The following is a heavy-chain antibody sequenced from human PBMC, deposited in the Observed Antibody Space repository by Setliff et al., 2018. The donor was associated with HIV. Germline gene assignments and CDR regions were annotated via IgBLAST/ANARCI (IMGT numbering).Heavy chain of an antibody. V-gene: IGHV1-24*01. D-gene: IGHD6-13*01. CDR1: GYTLTELS. Sequence: AASVKVSCKLSGYTLTELSMHWVRQAPGKGLEWMGSFDPGNGGTIYAQKFQGRVTMTEDTSTDTAYMELSSLRSDDTAMYYCATDPGYSSTWYSESFQHWGQGTVVTVSS. J-gene: IGHJ1*01. CDR3: ATDPGYSSTWYSESFQH. CDR2: FDPGNGGT.